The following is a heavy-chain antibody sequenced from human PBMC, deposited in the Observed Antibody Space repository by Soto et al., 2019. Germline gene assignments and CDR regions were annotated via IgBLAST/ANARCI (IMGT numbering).Heavy chain of an antibody. Sequence: QVQLVQSGAEVRQPASSVKVSCKTSGGTFSSYAISWVRQAPGQGLEWMGGIVPIVDTSTYAQKFQGRVTITADESTSMAYMELSSLRSDDTAIYYCVRVVAIPGYPDNWCQGRLVTVSS. D-gene: IGHD5-12*01. CDR2: IVPIVDTS. J-gene: IGHJ4*02. V-gene: IGHV1-69*12. CDR1: GGTFSSYA. CDR3: VRVVAIPGYPDN.